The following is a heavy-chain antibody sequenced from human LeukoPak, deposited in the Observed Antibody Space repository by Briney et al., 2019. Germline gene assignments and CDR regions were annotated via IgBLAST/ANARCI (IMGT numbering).Heavy chain of an antibody. CDR3: ARGHGDYLAVFDY. Sequence: PSETLSLTCTVSGGSINSYYWSWLRQPAGKGLEWIGRIYTSRSNNYNPSLKSRVTMSVDTSKNQFSLKLSSVTAADTAMYYCARGHGDYLAVFDYWGQGTLDTVSS. CDR2: IYTSRSN. CDR1: GGSINSYY. D-gene: IGHD4-17*01. J-gene: IGHJ4*02. V-gene: IGHV4-4*07.